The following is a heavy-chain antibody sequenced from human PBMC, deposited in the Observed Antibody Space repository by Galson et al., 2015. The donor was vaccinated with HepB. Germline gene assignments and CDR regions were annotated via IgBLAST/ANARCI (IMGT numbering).Heavy chain of an antibody. CDR2: INSDGSST. CDR3: AREKYSSSLRPWKYFDY. V-gene: IGHV3-74*01. CDR1: GFTFSSYW. D-gene: IGHD6-13*01. Sequence: SLRLSCAASGFTFSSYWMHWVRQAPGKGLVWVSRINSDGSSTSYADSVKGRFTISRDNAKNTLYLQVNSLRAEDTAVYYCAREKYSSSLRPWKYFDYWGQGTLVTVSS. J-gene: IGHJ4*02.